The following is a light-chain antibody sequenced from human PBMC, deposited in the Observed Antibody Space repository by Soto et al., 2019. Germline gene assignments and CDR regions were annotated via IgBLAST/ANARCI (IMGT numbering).Light chain of an antibody. CDR3: QQYYNWQPR. CDR1: QSIGSK. J-gene: IGKJ1*01. Sequence: EILMTQSPATLPVSPGERVTLSSRASQSIGSKLAWYQQRNGQAPRLLIYGASTRDTGIPSRFSGRGSGTEFTLTITRLQSEDNELYYCQQYYNWQPRFGQGTKVDIK. CDR2: GAS. V-gene: IGKV3-15*01.